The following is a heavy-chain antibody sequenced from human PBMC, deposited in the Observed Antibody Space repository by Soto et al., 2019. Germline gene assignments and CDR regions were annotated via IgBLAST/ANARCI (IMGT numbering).Heavy chain of an antibody. CDR2: VSASGDIS. Sequence: EVQLLESGGNLAQPGGSLRLSCAASGFTFTDYAMTWVRQAPGKGLEWVSSVSASGDISYYADSVKGRFIISRDNSKNTLFLQMNSLRAEDTALYYCARGDRGGSGSPPSYYYSGSDVWGQGTTISVSS. J-gene: IGHJ6*02. CDR3: ARGDRGGSGSPPSYYYSGSDV. V-gene: IGHV3-23*01. CDR1: GFTFTDYA. D-gene: IGHD3-10*01.